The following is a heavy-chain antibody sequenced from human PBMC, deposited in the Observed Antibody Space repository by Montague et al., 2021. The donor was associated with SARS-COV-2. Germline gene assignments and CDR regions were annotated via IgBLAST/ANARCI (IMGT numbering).Heavy chain of an antibody. CDR1: GGSISSGSY. Sequence: SETLSLTCTVSGGSISSGSYWGWIRQPPGKGLEWIGTSYHRGITYYSPSLKSRVTISLDTSKNQFSLNLDSVTASDTAMYYLARVISAVAGANFYFDYWGQGNRGTVSS. J-gene: IGHJ4*02. D-gene: IGHD4/OR15-4a*01. CDR2: SYHRGIT. CDR3: ARVISAVAGANFYFDY. V-gene: IGHV4-38-2*02.